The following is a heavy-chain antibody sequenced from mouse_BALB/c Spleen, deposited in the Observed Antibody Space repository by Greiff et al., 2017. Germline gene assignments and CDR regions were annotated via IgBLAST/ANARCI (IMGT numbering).Heavy chain of an antibody. J-gene: IGHJ4*01. CDR1: GFNIKDTY. Sequence: VQLQQSGAELVKPGASVKLSCTASGFNIKDTYMHWVKQRPEQGLEWIGRIDPANGNTKYDPKFQGKATITADTSSNTAYLQLSSLTSEDTAVYYCARAVYGNYYAMDNWGQGTSVT. CDR3: ARAVYGNYYAMDN. V-gene: IGHV14-3*02. CDR2: IDPANGNT. D-gene: IGHD2-1*01.